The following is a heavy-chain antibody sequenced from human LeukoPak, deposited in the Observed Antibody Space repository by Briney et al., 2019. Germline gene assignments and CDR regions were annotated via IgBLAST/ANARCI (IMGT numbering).Heavy chain of an antibody. CDR2: INHSGST. Sequence: PSETLSLTCAVYGGSFSGYYWSWIRQPPGKGLEWIGEINHSGSTNYNPSLKSRVTISVDTSKNQFSLKLSSVTAADTAVYYCARAYDGDPFDYWGQGTLVTVSS. D-gene: IGHD4-17*01. J-gene: IGHJ4*02. V-gene: IGHV4-34*01. CDR1: GGSFSGYY. CDR3: ARAYDGDPFDY.